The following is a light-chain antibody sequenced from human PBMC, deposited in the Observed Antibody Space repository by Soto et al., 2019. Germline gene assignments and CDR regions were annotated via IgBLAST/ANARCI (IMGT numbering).Light chain of an antibody. CDR3: QQYNTYSPPT. CDR2: KAS. V-gene: IGKV1-5*03. J-gene: IGKJ4*01. CDR1: QTISSW. Sequence: DIQMTQSPSTLSASVGDRVTITCRASQTISSWLAWYQQKPGKATKLLIYKASSLESGVPSRFSGSGSGTEFTLIISSLQPDDFATYYCQQYNTYSPPTFGGGTKVEIK.